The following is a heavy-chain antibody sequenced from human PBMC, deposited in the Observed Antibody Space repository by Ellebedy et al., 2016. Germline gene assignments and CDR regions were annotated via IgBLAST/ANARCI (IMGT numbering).Heavy chain of an antibody. D-gene: IGHD3-16*02. J-gene: IGHJ5*02. Sequence: GSLRLXXTVSGGSINSYYWSWIRQPAGKGLEWIGRIYAPGSTNYNPSLKSRVSMSLDTSKNQFSLNLRSVTAADTAIYYCAKENNIVVSARFDPWGQGILVTVSS. V-gene: IGHV4-4*07. CDR2: IYAPGST. CDR3: AKENNIVVSARFDP. CDR1: GGSINSYY.